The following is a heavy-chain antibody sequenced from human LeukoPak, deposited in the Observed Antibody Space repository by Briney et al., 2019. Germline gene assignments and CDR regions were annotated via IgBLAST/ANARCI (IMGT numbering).Heavy chain of an antibody. CDR2: INHSGST. J-gene: IGHJ4*02. V-gene: IGHV4-34*01. D-gene: IGHD3-22*01. CDR3: ASSDSSGYYDN. Sequence: PSETLSLTCAVYGGSFSGYYWSWIRQPPGKGLEWIGEINHSGSTNYNPSLKSRVTISVDTSKNQFSLKLSSVTAADTAVYYCASSDSSGYYDNWGQGTLVTVSS. CDR1: GGSFSGYY.